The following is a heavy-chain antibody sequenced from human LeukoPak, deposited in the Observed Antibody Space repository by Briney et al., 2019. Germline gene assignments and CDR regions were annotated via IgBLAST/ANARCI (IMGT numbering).Heavy chain of an antibody. V-gene: IGHV1-2*02. CDR3: ARATLYGSRYYYFHY. J-gene: IGHJ4*02. D-gene: IGHD3-16*01. CDR1: GYTFTGYY. Sequence: ASVKVSCKASGYTFTGYYMHWVRQAPGQGLEWMGWINPNSGGTNYAQKFQGRVTMTRDTSISTAYMELSRLRSDDTAVYYCARATLYGSRYYYFHYWGQGTLVTVSS. CDR2: INPNSGGT.